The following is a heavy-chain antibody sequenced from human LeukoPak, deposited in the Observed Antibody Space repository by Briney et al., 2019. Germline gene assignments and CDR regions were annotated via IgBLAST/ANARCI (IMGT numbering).Heavy chain of an antibody. V-gene: IGHV1-18*01. J-gene: IGHJ4*02. CDR1: GYTFTSYG. CDR2: ISAYNGNT. Sequence: ASVKVSCKASGYTFTSYGISWVRQAPGQGLEWMGWISAYNGNTNYAQKLQCRVTMTTDTSTSTAYMELRSLRSDDTAVYYCARGYYGSGSYYFDYWGQGTLVTVSS. D-gene: IGHD3-10*01. CDR3: ARGYYGSGSYYFDY.